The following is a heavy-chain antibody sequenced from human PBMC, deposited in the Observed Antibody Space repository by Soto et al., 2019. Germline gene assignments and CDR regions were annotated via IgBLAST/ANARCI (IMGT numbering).Heavy chain of an antibody. V-gene: IGHV4-30-4*01. J-gene: IGHJ3*01. Sequence: QVQLQESGPGLVKVSQTLSLTCTVSGASVNSGDYYWSWVRQPAGRRLEWIGYIHYSETIYNNSSLNSRVKILVDTFKNQFSLEVSFVTAADSAVYYCASAHRYNDYPGFWSQGTTVTVSS. CDR2: IHYSETI. CDR1: GASVNSGDYY. CDR3: ASAHRYNDYPGF. D-gene: IGHD3-16*01.